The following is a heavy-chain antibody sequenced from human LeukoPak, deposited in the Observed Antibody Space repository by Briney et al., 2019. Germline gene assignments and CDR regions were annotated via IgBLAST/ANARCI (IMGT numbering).Heavy chain of an antibody. J-gene: IGHJ4*02. V-gene: IGHV3-23*01. CDR1: GFTFSNYA. CDR2: ISDSGRIT. CDR3: AKVPLSRQYYDY. D-gene: IGHD2/OR15-2a*01. Sequence: GGSLRLSCAASGFTFSNYAMSWVRQAPGKGLEWVYTISDSGRITYYADSVTRRFTISRDNSKNTLYLQMNSLRADDTAVYYCAKVPLSRQYYDYWGQGTLVTVSS.